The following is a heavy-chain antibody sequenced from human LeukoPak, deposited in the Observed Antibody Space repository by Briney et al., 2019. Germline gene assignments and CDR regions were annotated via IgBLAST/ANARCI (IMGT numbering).Heavy chain of an antibody. D-gene: IGHD6-19*01. CDR1: GGTFSSYA. CDR2: ISAYNGNT. Sequence: GASVKVSCKASGGTFSSYAISWVRQAPGQGLEWMGWISAYNGNTNYAQKLQGRVTMTTDTSTSTAYMELRSLRSDDTAVYYCALYSSGWWNYYYYYMDVWGKGTTVTISS. CDR3: ALYSSGWWNYYYYYMDV. J-gene: IGHJ6*03. V-gene: IGHV1-18*01.